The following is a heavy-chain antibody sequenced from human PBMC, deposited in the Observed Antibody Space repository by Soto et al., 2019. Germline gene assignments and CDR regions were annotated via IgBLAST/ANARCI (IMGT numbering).Heavy chain of an antibody. CDR2: ISGSGGST. D-gene: IGHD6-19*01. CDR3: AKLTVAGTPNYYYYYGMDV. Sequence: GGSLRLSCAASGFTFSSYAMSWVRQAPGKGLEWVSAISGSGGSTYYADSVKGRFTISRDNSKNTLYLQMNSLRAEDTAVYYCAKLTVAGTPNYYYYYGMDVWGQGTTVTVSS. J-gene: IGHJ6*02. CDR1: GFTFSSYA. V-gene: IGHV3-23*01.